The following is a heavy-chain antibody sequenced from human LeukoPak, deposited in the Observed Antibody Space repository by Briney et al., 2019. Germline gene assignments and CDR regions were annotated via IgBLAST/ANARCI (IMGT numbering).Heavy chain of an antibody. CDR2: IKTDGSQI. Sequence: GGSLRLSCAASGFTVSSNYMSWVRQAPGKGLEWVANIKTDGSQIYYVDSVKGRFTISRDNAKNSLYLQMNSLRVEDTAVYYCAKLAKYFYGSETYYFFEHWGQGTPVTASS. CDR1: GFTVSSNY. D-gene: IGHD3-10*01. V-gene: IGHV3-7*01. J-gene: IGHJ4*02. CDR3: AKLAKYFYGSETYYFFEH.